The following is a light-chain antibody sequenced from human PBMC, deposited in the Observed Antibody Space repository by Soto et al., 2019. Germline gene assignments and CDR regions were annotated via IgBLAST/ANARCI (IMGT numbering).Light chain of an antibody. J-gene: IGKJ4*01. CDR1: QSVTSR. V-gene: IGKV1-5*01. Sequence: DIQMTQSPSTLSASVGDRVTITCRASQSVTSRLAWYQQKPGKAPKLLIYGASHLESGVPSRFSDSGSGTEFTLSISSLQPDDFATYYCQQNNSYSLTFGGGTTVEIK. CDR3: QQNNSYSLT. CDR2: GAS.